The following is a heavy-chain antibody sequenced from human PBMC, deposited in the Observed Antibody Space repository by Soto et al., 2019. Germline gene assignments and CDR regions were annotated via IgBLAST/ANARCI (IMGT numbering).Heavy chain of an antibody. D-gene: IGHD4-17*01. V-gene: IGHV1-69*12. CDR1: GGSLSNFG. CDR3: ARGDATKIVVTTYYGMDV. Sequence: QVQLVQSGAEVKKPGSSVKVSCKASGGSLSNFGISWVRQAPGQGLAWMGGISPVFGTANYAQKFQGRVTIGADESTSIVYMNVTSLSSEYTAVYYCARGDATKIVVTTYYGMDVWGQGTTVTVSS. CDR2: ISPVFGTA. J-gene: IGHJ6*02.